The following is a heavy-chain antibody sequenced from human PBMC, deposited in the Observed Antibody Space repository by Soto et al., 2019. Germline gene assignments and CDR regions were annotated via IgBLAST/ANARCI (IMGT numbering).Heavy chain of an antibody. CDR3: ARDLGGEDSSSWLY. CDR2: ISAYNGNT. D-gene: IGHD6-13*01. Sequence: QVQLVQSGAEVKKPGASVKVSCKASGYTFTSYGISWVRQAPGQGLEWMGWISAYNGNTNYAQKLQGRATMTTDTSTSTAHMELRSLRSDDTAVYYCARDLGGEDSSSWLYWGQGTLVTVSS. V-gene: IGHV1-18*01. J-gene: IGHJ4*02. CDR1: GYTFTSYG.